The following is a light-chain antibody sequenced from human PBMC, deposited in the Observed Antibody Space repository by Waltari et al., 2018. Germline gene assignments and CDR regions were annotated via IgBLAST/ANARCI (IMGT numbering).Light chain of an antibody. Sequence: QSALTQPPSASGSPGQSVTISCPGTSSDVGGYNYLSWYQQHPGKAPKLMIYEVSKRPSGVPDRFAGSKSGNTASLTVSGLQAEDEADYYCSSYAGSNNLGVFGTGTKVTVL. CDR3: SSYAGSNNLGV. V-gene: IGLV2-8*01. J-gene: IGLJ1*01. CDR1: SSDVGGYNY. CDR2: EVS.